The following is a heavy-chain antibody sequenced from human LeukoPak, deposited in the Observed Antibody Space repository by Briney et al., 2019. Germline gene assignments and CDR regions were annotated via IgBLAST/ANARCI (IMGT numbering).Heavy chain of an antibody. J-gene: IGHJ5*02. D-gene: IGHD3-10*01. CDR3: ARHSGSGSLSRPFDP. CDR2: VYYTGST. V-gene: IGHV4-39*01. Sequence: SETLSLTCSVSGASVTSGGFYWGWLRQPPGKGPEWIAPVYYTGSTDYNPSLKSRVTISIDTSKNQFSLRLTSVTATDTAIYHCARHSGSGSLSRPFDPWGQGTLVTVSS. CDR1: GASVTSGGFY.